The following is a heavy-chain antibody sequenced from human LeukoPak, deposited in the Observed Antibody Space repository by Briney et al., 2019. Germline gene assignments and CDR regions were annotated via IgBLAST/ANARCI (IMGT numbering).Heavy chain of an antibody. CDR3: TRGVSGTYNAFDI. J-gene: IGHJ3*02. CDR1: KFTFSHFG. V-gene: IGHV3-74*01. D-gene: IGHD1-26*01. CDR2: INTDGSST. Sequence: PGGSLRLSCAASKFTFSHFGMHWVRQAPGKGLVWVSRINTDGSSTYYADSVKGRFTISRDNAKNTLYLQMNSLRVEDTAVYYCTRGVSGTYNAFDIWGQGTMVTVSS.